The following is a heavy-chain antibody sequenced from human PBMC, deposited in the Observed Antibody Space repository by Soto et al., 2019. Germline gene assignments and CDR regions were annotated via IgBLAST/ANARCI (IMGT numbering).Heavy chain of an antibody. V-gene: IGHV1-8*01. CDR1: GYTFTSYD. CDR3: ARVFSGYSYGGVYYYYYYMDV. J-gene: IGHJ6*03. D-gene: IGHD5-18*01. CDR2: MNPNSGNT. Sequence: ASVTVSCKASGYTFTSYDINWVRQATGQGLEWMGWMNPNSGNTGYAQKFQGRVTMTRNTSISTAYMELSSLRSEDTAVYYCARVFSGYSYGGVYYYYYYMDVWGKGTTVTVSS.